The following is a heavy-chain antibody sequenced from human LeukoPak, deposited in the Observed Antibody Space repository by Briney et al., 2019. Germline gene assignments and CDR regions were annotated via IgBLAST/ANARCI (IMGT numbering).Heavy chain of an antibody. CDR1: GFTFNNYA. V-gene: IGHV3-23*01. Sequence: PGGSLRLSCAASGFTFNNYAMSWVRQAPGKGREWVSEISGGGGSTYYADSVKGRFTISRDNSKNTLYLQMDSLRVEDTAVYYCAKDRPRAYESGYRLGDYWGQGALVTVSS. CDR3: AKDRPRAYESGYRLGDY. J-gene: IGHJ4*02. D-gene: IGHD3-16*01. CDR2: ISGGGGST.